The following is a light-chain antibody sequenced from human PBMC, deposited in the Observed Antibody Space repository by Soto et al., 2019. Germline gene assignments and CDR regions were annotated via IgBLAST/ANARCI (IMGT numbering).Light chain of an antibody. CDR1: SSDVGGYSY. CDR2: DVS. J-gene: IGLJ7*01. CDR3: SSYGASSTL. Sequence: QSALTQPASVSGSPGQSITISCTGTSSDVGGYSYVSWYQQHPGKAPKLMIFDVSYRPSGISDRFSGSKSGNTASLTISGLQPEDEADYYCSSYGASSTLFGGGTQLTVL. V-gene: IGLV2-14*03.